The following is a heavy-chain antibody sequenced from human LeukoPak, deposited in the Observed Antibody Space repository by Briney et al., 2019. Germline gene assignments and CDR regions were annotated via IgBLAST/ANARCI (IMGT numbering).Heavy chain of an antibody. D-gene: IGHD4-23*01. CDR3: TRPQVADYGGKLVVPAFDI. CDR1: GFTFSGSA. V-gene: IGHV3-73*01. Sequence: SGGSLRLSCAASGFTFSGSAIHWVRQASGKGLEWVGRIRSKTNSYATAYAASVKGRFTISRDDSKNTAYLQMNSLKTEDTAVYYCTRPQVADYGGKLVVPAFDIWGQGTMVTVSS. J-gene: IGHJ3*02. CDR2: IRSKTNSYAT.